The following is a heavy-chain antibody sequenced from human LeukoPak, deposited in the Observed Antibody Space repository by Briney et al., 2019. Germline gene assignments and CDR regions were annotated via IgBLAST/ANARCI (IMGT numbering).Heavy chain of an antibody. CDR1: GYTFTSYY. CDR3: ARGSGVPADRYYFDY. J-gene: IGHJ4*02. V-gene: IGHV1-46*01. Sequence: ASVNVSCKASGYTFTSYYMHWVRQAPGQGLEWMGIINPSGGSTSYAQKFQGRVTMTRDTSTSTVYMELSSLRSEDTAVYYCARGSGVPADRYYFDYWGQGTLVTVSS. D-gene: IGHD2-2*01. CDR2: INPSGGST.